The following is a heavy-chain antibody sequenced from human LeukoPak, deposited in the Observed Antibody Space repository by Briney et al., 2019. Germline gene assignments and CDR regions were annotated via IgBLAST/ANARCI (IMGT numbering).Heavy chain of an antibody. CDR2: IYYSGST. CDR3: ARTLGYCSSTSCYDAFDI. J-gene: IGHJ3*02. CDR1: GGSISSGDYY. Sequence: SETLSLTCTVSGGSISSGDYYWSWIRQPPGKGLEWIGYIYYSGSTCYNPSLKSRVTISVDTSKNQFSLKLSSVTAADTAVYYCARTLGYCSSTSCYDAFDIWGQGTMVTVSS. D-gene: IGHD2-2*01. V-gene: IGHV4-30-4*01.